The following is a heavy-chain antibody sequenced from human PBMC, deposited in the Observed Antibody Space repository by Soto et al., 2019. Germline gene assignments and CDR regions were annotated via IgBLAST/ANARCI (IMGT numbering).Heavy chain of an antibody. CDR3: VRGKDQYNTLTDSYYDQ. V-gene: IGHV3-74*01. CDR2: INSDGRMT. CDR1: GFTCSRYW. J-gene: IGHJ5*02. D-gene: IGHD4-4*01. Sequence: EVQLVESGGGLVQPGGSLRLSCAASGFTCSRYWMHWVRQAPGEGLMWVSRINSDGRMTSYADSVKGRFTISRDNAKNTVYLHMNSLRAEDTARYYCVRGKDQYNTLTDSYYDQWGQGTLVTVSS.